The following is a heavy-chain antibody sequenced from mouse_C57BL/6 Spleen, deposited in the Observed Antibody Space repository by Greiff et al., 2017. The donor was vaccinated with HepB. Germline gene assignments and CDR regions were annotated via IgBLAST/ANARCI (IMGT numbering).Heavy chain of an antibody. J-gene: IGHJ1*03. CDR2: FHPYNDDT. D-gene: IGHD2-1*01. Sequence: VQLQQSGAELVKPGASVKMSCKASGYTFTTYPIEWMKQNHGKSLEWIGNFHPYNDDTKYNEKFKGKATLTVEKSSSTVYLELSRLTSDDSAVYYCARGLYYGNFLWYFDVWGTGTTVTVSS. CDR3: ARGLYYGNFLWYFDV. CDR1: GYTFTTYP. V-gene: IGHV1-47*01.